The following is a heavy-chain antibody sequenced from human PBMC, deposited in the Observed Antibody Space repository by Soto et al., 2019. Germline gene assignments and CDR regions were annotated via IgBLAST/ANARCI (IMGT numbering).Heavy chain of an antibody. D-gene: IGHD7-27*01. CDR3: ASLTLSACHDY. Sequence: EVQLVESGGGLVQPGGSLRLSCAASRFTFSSYWMSWVRQAPGKGLEWVANIRQDGSETYYVDSVKGRFTISRDNAKSSLYLQMNSLRAGDTAVYYCASLTLSACHDYWGQGTLVTVSS. J-gene: IGHJ4*02. CDR2: IRQDGSET. CDR1: RFTFSSYW. V-gene: IGHV3-7*01.